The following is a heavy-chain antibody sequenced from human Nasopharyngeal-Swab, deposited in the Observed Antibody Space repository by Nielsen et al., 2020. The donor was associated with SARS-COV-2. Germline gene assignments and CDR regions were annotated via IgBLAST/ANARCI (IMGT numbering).Heavy chain of an antibody. V-gene: IGHV1-18*01. D-gene: IGHD6-13*01. CDR2: ISAYNDNT. CDR3: ARAVFLTRKVAAAGTLGDY. CDR1: GYTFTSYG. Sequence: ASVKVSCKASGYTFTSYGISWVRQAPGQGLEWMGWISAYNDNTNYAQKLQGRVTMTTDTSTITAYMELRSLRSDDTAVYYCARAVFLTRKVAAAGTLGDYWGQGTLVTVSS. J-gene: IGHJ4*02.